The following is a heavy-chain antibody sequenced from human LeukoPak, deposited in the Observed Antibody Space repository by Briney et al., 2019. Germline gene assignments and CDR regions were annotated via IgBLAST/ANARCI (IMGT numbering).Heavy chain of an antibody. J-gene: IGHJ4*02. D-gene: IGHD1-1*01. CDR2: IYHSGST. CDR1: GYSISSGYY. V-gene: IGHV4-38-2*01. CDR3: ARDDRVTAPTY. Sequence: SETLSLTCAVSGYSISSGYYWGWIRQPPGKGLEWIGSIYHSGSTYYNPSLKSRVTISVDTSKNQFSLKLRSVTAADTVVYYCARDDRVTAPTYWGQGTLVTVSS.